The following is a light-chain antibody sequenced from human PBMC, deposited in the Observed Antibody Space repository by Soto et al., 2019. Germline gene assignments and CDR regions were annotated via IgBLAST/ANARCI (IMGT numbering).Light chain of an antibody. CDR3: QQSRGA. CDR1: QSISSI. CDR2: DAS. J-gene: IGKJ4*01. Sequence: DIQMTQSPSTLSASEGDRVTITCRARQSISSILAWYQQKPGKAPKLLIYDASSLESGVPPRFSGSGSGTEFTLTVSSLQPDDFATYYCQQSRGAFGGGTKVEIK. V-gene: IGKV1-5*01.